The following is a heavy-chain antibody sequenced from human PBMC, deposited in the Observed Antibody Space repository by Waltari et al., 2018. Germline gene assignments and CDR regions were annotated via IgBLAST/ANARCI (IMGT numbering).Heavy chain of an antibody. D-gene: IGHD5-12*01. CDR2: KKQDGSEK. Sequence: EVQLVESGGGLVQPGGSLRLSCAGSGFTFSNYWMAWVRQAPGKGLEWVANKKQDGSEKHYVDSVTGRFTISRDNAKNSVYLQMNSLRAEDTAVYYCARGQGGYSGRFDYWGQGSLVTVSS. CDR3: ARGQGGYSGRFDY. V-gene: IGHV3-7*01. CDR1: GFTFSNYW. J-gene: IGHJ4*02.